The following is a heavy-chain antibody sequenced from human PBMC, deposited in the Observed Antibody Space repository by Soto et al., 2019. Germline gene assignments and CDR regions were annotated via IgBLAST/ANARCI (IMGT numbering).Heavy chain of an antibody. V-gene: IGHV4-59*01. CDR1: GASISTYY. CDR3: ASDRSSGWDQGYGMDV. CDR2: ILYRGST. Sequence: PSETLSLTCTASGASISTYYWSWIRQPPGKGLGWIGLILYRGSTSNNPSLRSRATISVDTSKNQSSLKLRAWAAADPAVYYCASDRSSGWDQGYGMDVWGQGTTVTVSS. J-gene: IGHJ6*02. D-gene: IGHD6-19*01.